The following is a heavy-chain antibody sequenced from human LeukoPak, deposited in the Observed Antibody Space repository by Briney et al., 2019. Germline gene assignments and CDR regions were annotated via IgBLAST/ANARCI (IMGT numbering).Heavy chain of an antibody. CDR3: ARDLAGQYCSSTTYCTFIRDTYFDY. J-gene: IGHJ4*02. CDR1: GYTFTGYY. V-gene: IGHV1-2*02. CDR2: INPNSGDT. Sequence: ASVKVSCKASGYTFTGYYMHWMRQAPGQGLEWMGWINPNSGDTNYAQKFQGRVTMIRDTSITTAYMELSRLRSDDTAVYYCARDLAGQYCSSTTYCTFIRDTYFDYWGQGTLVTVSS. D-gene: IGHD2-2*02.